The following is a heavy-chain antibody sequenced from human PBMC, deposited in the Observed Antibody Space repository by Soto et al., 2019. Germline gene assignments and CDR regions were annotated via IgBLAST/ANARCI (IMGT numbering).Heavy chain of an antibody. CDR2: IYYSGST. CDR3: ARGADYYDSSGYETNWFDP. V-gene: IGHV4-59*08. J-gene: IGHJ5*02. CDR1: GGSISNYY. Sequence: PSETLSLTCTVSGGSISNYYWSWIRQPPGKGLEWIGYIYYSGSTNYNPSLKSRVTISVDTSKNQFSLELSSVTAADTAVYYCARGADYYDSSGYETNWFDPWGQGTLVTVS. D-gene: IGHD3-22*01.